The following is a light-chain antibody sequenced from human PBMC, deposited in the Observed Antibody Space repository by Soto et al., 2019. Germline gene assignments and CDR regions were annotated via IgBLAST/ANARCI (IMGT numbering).Light chain of an antibody. J-gene: IGKJ5*01. Sequence: EIVMTQSPVTLSVSPGERANLSCRASQNIRTNLAWYQQKPGQAPRHLIYGASTRATSIPARFSGSGSGTEFILTISSLHPEDFATYYCQQTHSPPVTFGQGTRLDVK. CDR1: QNIRTN. CDR2: GAS. V-gene: IGKV3-15*01. CDR3: QQTHSPPVT.